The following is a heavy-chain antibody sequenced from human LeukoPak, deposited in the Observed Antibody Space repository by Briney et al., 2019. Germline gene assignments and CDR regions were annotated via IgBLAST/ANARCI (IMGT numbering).Heavy chain of an antibody. V-gene: IGHV4-59*01. J-gene: IGHJ3*02. Sequence: SETLSLTCTVSGGSITDDYWNWIRQPPGKGLEWIGYIYYTGSTNYNPAPKSRATISLDTSENHFSLNLSSVTAADAAVYYCARDDPKGYTGTYGTFDIWAQGTMVTVSS. D-gene: IGHD1-26*01. CDR2: IYYTGST. CDR1: GGSITDDY. CDR3: ARDDPKGYTGTYGTFDI.